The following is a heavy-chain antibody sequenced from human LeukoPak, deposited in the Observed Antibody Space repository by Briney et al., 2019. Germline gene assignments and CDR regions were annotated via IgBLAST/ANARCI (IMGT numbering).Heavy chain of an antibody. CDR3: AIIGGYCSSTSCFPGDDC. J-gene: IGHJ4*02. D-gene: IGHD2-2*01. CDR2: ISGSGGST. Sequence: GGSLRLSCAASGFTFSSYAMSWVRQAPGKGLEWVSAISGSGGSTYYADSVKGRFTISRDNSKNTLYLQMNSLRAEDTAVYYCAIIGGYCSSTSCFPGDDCWGQGTLVTVSS. CDR1: GFTFSSYA. V-gene: IGHV3-23*01.